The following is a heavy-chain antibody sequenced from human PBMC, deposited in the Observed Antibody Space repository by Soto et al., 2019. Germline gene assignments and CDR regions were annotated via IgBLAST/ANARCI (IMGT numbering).Heavy chain of an antibody. D-gene: IGHD3-3*01. CDR3: ARANDGAYYANRHYYYGLDV. Sequence: SVKVSCKVSGGIFRGYAISWVRQAPGQGLEWMGGVVPIFGVTNYAQKFQGRITITADESTSTAYMELNTLRSDDTAVYYCARANDGAYYANRHYYYGLDVWGQGTTVTVSS. CDR2: VVPIFGVT. CDR1: GGIFRGYA. V-gene: IGHV1-69*13. J-gene: IGHJ6*02.